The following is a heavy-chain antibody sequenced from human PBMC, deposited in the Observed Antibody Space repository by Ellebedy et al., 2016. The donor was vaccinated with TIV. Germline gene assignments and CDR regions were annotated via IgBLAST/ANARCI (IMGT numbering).Heavy chain of an antibody. Sequence: PGGSLRLSCEAFGFNFRSYWMTWVRQAPGKGLEWVAKIRQEGDEIYYVESVKGRFTISRDNAKNSLFLQMNSLRVEDTAVYYCARRASYGDYAVQVNPWFDPWGQGTLVTVSS. CDR3: ARRASYGDYAVQVNPWFDP. D-gene: IGHD4-17*01. CDR2: IRQEGDEI. J-gene: IGHJ5*02. CDR1: GFNFRSYW. V-gene: IGHV3-7*01.